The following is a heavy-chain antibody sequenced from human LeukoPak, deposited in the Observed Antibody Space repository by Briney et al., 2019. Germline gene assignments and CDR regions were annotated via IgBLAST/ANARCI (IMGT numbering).Heavy chain of an antibody. V-gene: IGHV4-34*01. CDR3: ARVKNRIAAAGTGWFDP. CDR1: GGSFSGYY. CDR2: INHSGST. J-gene: IGHJ5*02. D-gene: IGHD6-13*01. Sequence: PSETLSLTCAVYGGSFSGYYWSWIRQPPGKGLEWIGEINHSGSTNYNPSLKSRVTISVDTSKNQLSLKLSSVTAADTAVYYCARVKNRIAAAGTGWFDPWGQGTLVTVSS.